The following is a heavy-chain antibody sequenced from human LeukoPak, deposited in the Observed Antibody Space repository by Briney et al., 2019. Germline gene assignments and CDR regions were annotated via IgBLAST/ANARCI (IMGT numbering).Heavy chain of an antibody. V-gene: IGHV4-39*01. J-gene: IGHJ4*02. CDR2: IYYSGST. CDR3: ARAFYSAYYFDY. D-gene: IGHD4-11*01. CDR1: GGSISSSSYY. Sequence: SETLSLTCTVSGGSISSSSYYWGWIRQPPGKGLEWIGSIYYSGSTYYNPSLKSRVTISVDTSKNQFSLKLSSVTAADTAVYYCARAFYSAYYFDYWGQRTLVTVSS.